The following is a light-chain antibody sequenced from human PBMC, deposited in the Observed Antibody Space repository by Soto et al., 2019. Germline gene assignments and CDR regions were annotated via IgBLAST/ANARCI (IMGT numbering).Light chain of an antibody. CDR3: QQYDSSHLT. CDR2: ATS. V-gene: IGKV3-20*01. CDR1: QNVIISY. J-gene: IGKJ4*01. Sequence: ENVLTQSPGTLSLSPGERGTLSCRASQNVIISYLAWYQQKPGQAPSLLVYATSSRAAGIPDRFSGSGSGTDFTLTISRLEPEDFTVYYCQQYDSSHLTFGGGTKVEIK.